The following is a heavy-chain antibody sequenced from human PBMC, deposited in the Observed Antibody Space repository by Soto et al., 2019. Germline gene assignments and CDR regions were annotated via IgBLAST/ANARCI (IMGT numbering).Heavy chain of an antibody. CDR1: GFTFSDYY. D-gene: IGHD2-15*01. CDR2: ISSSGSTI. CDR3: ARPEGYCSGGSCWYYYYYMDV. J-gene: IGHJ6*03. V-gene: IGHV3-11*01. Sequence: GGSLRLSCAASGFTFSDYYMSWIRQAPGKGLEWVSYISSSGSTIYYADSVKGRFTISRDNAKNSLYLQMNSLRAEDTAVYYCARPEGYCSGGSCWYYYYYMDVWGKGTTVTVSS.